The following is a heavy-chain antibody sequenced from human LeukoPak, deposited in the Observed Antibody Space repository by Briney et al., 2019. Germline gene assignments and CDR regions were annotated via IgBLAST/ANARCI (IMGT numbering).Heavy chain of an antibody. J-gene: IGHJ4*02. CDR3: ASGLAVVRGVGY. Sequence: SETLSLTCTVSGVSINNDDYYWTWVRQHPGKGLEWIGHIYYSGSTYYNPSLKSRVTMSVDTSKTQFSLKLNSVTDADTAVYYCASGLAVVRGVGYWGQGTLVTVSS. CDR1: GVSINNDDYY. CDR2: IYYSGST. V-gene: IGHV4-31*03. D-gene: IGHD3-10*01.